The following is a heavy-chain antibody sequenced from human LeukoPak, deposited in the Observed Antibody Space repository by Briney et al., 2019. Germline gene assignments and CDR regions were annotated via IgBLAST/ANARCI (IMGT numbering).Heavy chain of an antibody. CDR1: GDSFSSNSAA. CDR2: TYYRSKWYN. Sequence: SQTLSLTCAVSGDSFSSNSAAWNWLRQSPSRGLEWLGRTYYRSKWYNDYAVSVKSRITINPDTSKNQFSLQLNSVTPEDTAVYYCARAGGYSGYDKDYYYYYGMDVWGQGTTVTVSS. CDR3: ARAGGYSGYDKDYYYYYGMDV. J-gene: IGHJ6*02. V-gene: IGHV6-1*01. D-gene: IGHD5-12*01.